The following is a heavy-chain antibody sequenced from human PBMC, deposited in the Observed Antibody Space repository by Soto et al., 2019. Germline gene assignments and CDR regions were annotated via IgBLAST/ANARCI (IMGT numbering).Heavy chain of an antibody. CDR2: ISPYNGDT. J-gene: IGHJ4*02. D-gene: IGHD2-2*02. CDR1: GYTFTLFG. CDR3: ARGGQYRYFDY. V-gene: IGHV1-18*01. Sequence: QVQLVQSGAEVKKPGASVKVSCPTSGYTFTLFGITWVRQAPGQGLEWMGWISPYNGDTKYAEKLEGRVTLTTDTSTDTAYMELTSLTSDDTAEYYCARGGQYRYFDYWGQGTLVTVSS.